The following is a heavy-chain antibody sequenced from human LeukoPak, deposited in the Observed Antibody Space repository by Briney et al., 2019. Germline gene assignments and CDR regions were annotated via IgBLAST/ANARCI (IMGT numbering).Heavy chain of an antibody. D-gene: IGHD3-3*01. CDR2: IYTSGST. V-gene: IGHV4-4*07. Sequence: SETLSLTCTVSGGSISSYYWSWIRQPAGKGLEWIGRIYTSGSTNYNPSLKSRVTMSVDTSKNRFSLKLSSVTAADTAVYYCAREKKGLLRFLEWSRRSLGFDYWGQGTLVTVSS. J-gene: IGHJ4*02. CDR1: GGSISSYY. CDR3: AREKKGLLRFLEWSRRSLGFDY.